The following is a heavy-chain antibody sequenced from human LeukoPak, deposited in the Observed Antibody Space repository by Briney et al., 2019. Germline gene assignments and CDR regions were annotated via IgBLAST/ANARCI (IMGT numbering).Heavy chain of an antibody. CDR2: INSDGSST. D-gene: IGHD5-18*01. Sequence: PGGSLRLSCAASGFTFSSYWMHWVRQAPGKGLVWVSRINSDGSSTSYADSVKGRFTISRDNSKNTLYLQMNSLRAEDTAVYYCARDPYGGYSYGYFPFAVDYWGQGTLVTVSS. V-gene: IGHV3-74*01. J-gene: IGHJ4*02. CDR3: ARDPYGGYSYGYFPFAVDY. CDR1: GFTFSSYW.